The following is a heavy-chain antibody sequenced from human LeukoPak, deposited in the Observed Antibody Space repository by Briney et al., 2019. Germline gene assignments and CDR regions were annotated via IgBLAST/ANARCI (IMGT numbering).Heavy chain of an antibody. J-gene: IGHJ4*02. Sequence: GVSLRLSCAASGFTFSSYGMHWVRQAPGKGLEWVAVISYDGSNKYYADSVKGRFTISRDNSKNTLYLQMNSLRAEDTAVYYCAKVRGNFEPGRLVIPQSPMDYWGQGTLVTVSS. D-gene: IGHD3-9*01. CDR2: ISYDGSNK. V-gene: IGHV3-30*18. CDR3: AKVRGNFEPGRLVIPQSPMDY. CDR1: GFTFSSYG.